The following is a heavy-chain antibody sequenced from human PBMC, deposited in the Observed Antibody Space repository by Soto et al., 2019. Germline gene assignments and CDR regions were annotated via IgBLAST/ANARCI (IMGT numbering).Heavy chain of an antibody. CDR2: IYYSGST. D-gene: IGHD6-25*01. CDR3: ARRERLRAVETDY. J-gene: IGHJ4*02. V-gene: IGHV4-39*01. CDR1: GGSISSSSYY. Sequence: QLQLQESGPGLVKPSETLSLTCTVSGGSISSSSYYWGWIRQPPGKGLEWIGSIYYSGSTNYNPSLKSRVTIPVDTSKYHFSLKMSSVTAADPAVYYFARRERLRAVETDYWGQGTLVTVSS.